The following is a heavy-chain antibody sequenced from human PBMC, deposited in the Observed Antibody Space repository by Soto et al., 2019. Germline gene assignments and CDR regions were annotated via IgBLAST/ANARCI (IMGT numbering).Heavy chain of an antibody. CDR1: GFTFSRDA. Sequence: GGSLRLSCAASGFTFSRDAMHWFRQAPGKGLEWVAVISYDGSNKYYADSVKGRFTISRDNSKNTLYLQMNSLRAEDTAVYYCARDRGYSYGFDYWGQGTLVTVSS. CDR2: ISYDGSNK. J-gene: IGHJ4*02. V-gene: IGHV3-30-3*01. D-gene: IGHD5-18*01. CDR3: ARDRGYSYGFDY.